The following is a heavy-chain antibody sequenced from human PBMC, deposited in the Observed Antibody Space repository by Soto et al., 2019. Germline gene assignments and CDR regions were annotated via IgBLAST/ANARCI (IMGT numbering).Heavy chain of an antibody. V-gene: IGHV3-30-3*01. CDR1: GFTFSSYA. CDR2: MSYDGSNK. J-gene: IGHJ1*01. Sequence: QVQLVESGGGVVQPGRSLRLSCAASGFTFSSYAMHWVRRAPGNGLEWLAVMSYDGSNKYYADCVKGRFTISRDNSKNSLYLQMNSLRPEDTALYYCASDGGAYWGQGTLLIVS. CDR3: ASDGGAY. D-gene: IGHD3-16*01.